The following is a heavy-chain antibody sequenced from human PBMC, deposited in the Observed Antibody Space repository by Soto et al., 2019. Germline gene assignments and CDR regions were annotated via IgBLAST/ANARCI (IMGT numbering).Heavy chain of an antibody. CDR1: GYSFTSYW. Sequence: PXESLTISCKGSGYSFTSYWIGLVRQMRGKGLEWMGIIYPGDSDTRYSPSFQGQVTISADKSISTAYLQWSSLKASDTAMYYCARHLLPGIERYGMDVWGQGTTVTVSS. CDR2: IYPGDSDT. D-gene: IGHD6-13*01. CDR3: ARHLLPGIERYGMDV. V-gene: IGHV5-51*01. J-gene: IGHJ6*02.